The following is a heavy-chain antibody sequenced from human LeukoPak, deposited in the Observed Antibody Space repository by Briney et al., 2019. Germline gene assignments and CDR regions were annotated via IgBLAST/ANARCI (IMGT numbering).Heavy chain of an antibody. CDR1: GFTVSVNY. Sequence: GGSLRLSCAASGFTVSVNYISWVRQAPGKALEWVSVLYSGGNTYYADSVKGRFTISRDDYKNTLFLQMNSLRVEDAAVYYCTRGRSTGWYSFDHWGQGTLVTVSS. J-gene: IGHJ4*02. CDR2: LYSGGNT. D-gene: IGHD6-19*01. V-gene: IGHV3-53*01. CDR3: TRGRSTGWYSFDH.